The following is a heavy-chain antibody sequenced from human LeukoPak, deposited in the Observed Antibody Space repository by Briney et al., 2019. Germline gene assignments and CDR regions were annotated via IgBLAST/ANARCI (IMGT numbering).Heavy chain of an antibody. CDR1: GGTFSSYA. V-gene: IGHV1-69*13. CDR2: IIPIFGTA. D-gene: IGHD3-9*01. CDR3: ARDRDDILTGYWFDP. J-gene: IGHJ5*02. Sequence: ASVKLSCKASGGTFSSYAISWVRQAPGQGLEWMGGIIPIFGTANYAQKFQGRVTITADESTSTAYMELSSLRSEDTAVYYCARDRDDILTGYWFDPWGQGTLVTVSS.